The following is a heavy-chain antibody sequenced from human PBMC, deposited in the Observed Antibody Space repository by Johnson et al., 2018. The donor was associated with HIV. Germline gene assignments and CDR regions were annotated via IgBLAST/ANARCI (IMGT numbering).Heavy chain of an antibody. CDR1: GFTFSSYG. CDR2: VSHDGSKK. J-gene: IGHJ3*02. V-gene: IGHV3-30*18. D-gene: IGHD6-13*01. Sequence: QVQLVESGGGVVQPGRSLRLSCAGSGFTFSSYGIHWVRQAPGKGLEWVASVSHDGSKKYYAASVKGRFTISRDNSKNTLYLQMNSLRTEDTAVYYCAKEPYSSSWYGAFDIWGQGTMVTVSS. CDR3: AKEPYSSSWYGAFDI.